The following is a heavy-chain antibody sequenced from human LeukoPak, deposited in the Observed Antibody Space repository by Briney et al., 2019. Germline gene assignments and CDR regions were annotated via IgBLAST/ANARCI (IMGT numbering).Heavy chain of an antibody. CDR3: ATPGYYMDGDY. D-gene: IGHD3-3*01. V-gene: IGHV4-39*07. Sequence: PSETLSLTCTVSGGSISSSSYYWGWIRQPPGKGLEWIGSIYYSGSTYYNPSLKSRVTISVDTSKNQFSLKLSSVTAADTAVYCCATPGYYMDGDYWGQGTLVTVSS. J-gene: IGHJ4*02. CDR2: IYYSGST. CDR1: GGSISSSSYY.